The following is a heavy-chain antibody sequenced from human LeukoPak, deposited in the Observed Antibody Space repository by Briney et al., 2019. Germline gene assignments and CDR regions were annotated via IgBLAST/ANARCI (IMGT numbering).Heavy chain of an antibody. J-gene: IGHJ5*02. CDR1: GYSFASYW. D-gene: IGHD1-26*01. Sequence: GESLKISCKGSGYSFASYWIGWVRQMPGKGLEWMGIIYPGDSDTRYSPSFQGQVTISADKSISTAYLQWSSLKASDTAMYYCARHWGGSYTEVWFDPWGQGTLVTVSS. CDR2: IYPGDSDT. CDR3: ARHWGGSYTEVWFDP. V-gene: IGHV5-51*01.